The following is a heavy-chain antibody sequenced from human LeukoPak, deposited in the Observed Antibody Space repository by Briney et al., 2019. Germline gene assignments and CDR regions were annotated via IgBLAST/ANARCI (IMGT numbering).Heavy chain of an antibody. CDR3: ARDIVVVPAAYMYFDL. J-gene: IGHJ2*01. CDR1: GGSIRSHY. CDR2: IYYSGST. Sequence: PSETLSLTCTFSGGSIRSHYWSWIRQPPGKGLEWIGYIYYSGSTNYNPSLKSRVTISVDTSKNQFSLKLSSVTAADTAIYYCARDIVVVPAAYMYFDLWGRGTLVTVSS. V-gene: IGHV4-59*11. D-gene: IGHD2-2*01.